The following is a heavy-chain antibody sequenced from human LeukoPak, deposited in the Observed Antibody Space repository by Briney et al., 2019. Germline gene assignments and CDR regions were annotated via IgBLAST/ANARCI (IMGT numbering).Heavy chain of an antibody. Sequence: GASVKVSCKASGYTFTSYGISWVRQAPGQGLEWMGWISAYNGNTNYAQKLQGRVTMTSDTSTSTAYMELRSLRSDDTAVYYCARDRCSGGSCYEDYWGQGTLVTVSS. CDR3: ARDRCSGGSCYEDY. D-gene: IGHD2-15*01. V-gene: IGHV1-18*01. CDR1: GYTFTSYG. J-gene: IGHJ4*02. CDR2: ISAYNGNT.